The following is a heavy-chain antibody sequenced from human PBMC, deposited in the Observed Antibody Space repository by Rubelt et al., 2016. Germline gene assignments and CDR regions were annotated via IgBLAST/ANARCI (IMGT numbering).Heavy chain of an antibody. D-gene: IGHD3-3*01. CDR3: ASQIWSGSSDY. V-gene: IGHV3-23*01. Sequence: EVQLLESGGGLVQPGGSLRLSCAASGFTLSGYAVSWVRQAPGKGLEWVSSISGGGTTTYYADSVRGRFPISRDNAKNTVYLQVNSLRVEDTGVYYCASQIWSGSSDYWGQGTLVTVSS. CDR2: ISGGGTTT. CDR1: GFTLSGYA. J-gene: IGHJ4*02.